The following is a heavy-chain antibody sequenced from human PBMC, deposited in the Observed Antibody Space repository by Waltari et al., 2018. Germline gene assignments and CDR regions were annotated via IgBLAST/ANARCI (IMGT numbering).Heavy chain of an antibody. CDR3: AREPFIAATNHDAFDI. CDR2: TYDRSKWYN. Sequence: QVQLQQSGPGLMKPSQTLSLTCAISGDSVSSNSAAWNWIRQSPSRGLEWLGRTYDRSKWYNDYAVSGKSRITINPDTSRNQFSLQLNSVTPEDTAVYFCAREPFIAATNHDAFDIWGQGTMVTVSS. J-gene: IGHJ3*02. V-gene: IGHV6-1*01. CDR1: GDSVSSNSAA. D-gene: IGHD6-13*01.